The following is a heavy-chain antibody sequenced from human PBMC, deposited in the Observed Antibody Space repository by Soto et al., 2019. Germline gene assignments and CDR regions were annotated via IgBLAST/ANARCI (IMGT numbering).Heavy chain of an antibody. D-gene: IGHD3-22*01. CDR2: ITGSGDKT. CDR1: GFRFSSYS. Sequence: EVQLLESGGGLVQPGGSLRLSCADSGFRFSSYSMSWVRQTPGKGLEWVSAITGSGDKTYYADSVKGRFTISRDNSKNTHYFQMSSLRAEDTAIYYCATMNGYFEYWGQGTLVTVSS. V-gene: IGHV3-23*01. CDR3: ATMNGYFEY. J-gene: IGHJ4*02.